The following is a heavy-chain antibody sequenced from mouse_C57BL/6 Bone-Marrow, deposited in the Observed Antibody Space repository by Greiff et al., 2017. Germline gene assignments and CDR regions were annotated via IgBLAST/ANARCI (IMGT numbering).Heavy chain of an antibody. Sequence: EVQLQQSGTVLARPGASVKMSCKTSGYTFTSYWMHWVKQRPGQGLEWIGAIYPGNSDTSYNQKFKGKAKLTAVTSASTAYMELSSLTNEDSAVYYWTRGDYDYDDAMDYWGQGTSVTVSS. J-gene: IGHJ4*01. CDR3: TRGDYDYDDAMDY. CDR2: IYPGNSDT. D-gene: IGHD2-4*01. CDR1: GYTFTSYW. V-gene: IGHV1-5*01.